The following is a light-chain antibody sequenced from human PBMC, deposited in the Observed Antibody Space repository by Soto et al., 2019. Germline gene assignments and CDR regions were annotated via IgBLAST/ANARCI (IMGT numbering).Light chain of an antibody. V-gene: IGLV2-23*01. CDR2: EGS. CDR1: SSDVGSYNL. Sequence: QSVLTQPASVSGSPGQSITISCTGTSSDVGSYNLVSWYQQHPGKAPKLMIYEGSKRPSGVSNRFSGSKSGNTASLTISGLQAEDEADYYCCSYGGSSTLFGGGTKVTVL. CDR3: CSYGGSSTL. J-gene: IGLJ2*01.